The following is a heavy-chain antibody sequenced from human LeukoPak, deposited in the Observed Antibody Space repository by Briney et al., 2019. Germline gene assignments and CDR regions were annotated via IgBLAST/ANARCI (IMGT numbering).Heavy chain of an antibody. CDR1: GYTLTELS. CDR2: FDPEDGET. CDR3: ARVSQRGYSPLHRPMEGY. D-gene: IGHD5-18*01. V-gene: IGHV1-24*01. Sequence: GASVKVSCKVSGYTLTELSMHWVRQAPGKGLEWMGGFDPEDGETIYAQKFQGRVTITADKSTSTAYMELSSLRSEDTAVYYCARVSQRGYSPLHRPMEGYWGQGTLVTVSS. J-gene: IGHJ4*02.